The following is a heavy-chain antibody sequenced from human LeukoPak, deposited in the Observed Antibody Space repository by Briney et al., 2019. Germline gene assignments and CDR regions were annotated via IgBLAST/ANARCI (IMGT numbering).Heavy chain of an antibody. CDR3: AKGYYDYVWGSYYFDY. CDR1: GFTFSSYA. D-gene: IGHD3-16*01. Sequence: GGSLRPSWVASGFTFSSYAMSWVRQAPGKGLEWVAAISGSGGSTYYADSVKGRFTISRDNSRDTLYLQMTSLRAEDTAVYYCAKGYYDYVWGSYYFDYWGQGTLVTVSS. V-gene: IGHV3-23*01. CDR2: ISGSGGST. J-gene: IGHJ4*02.